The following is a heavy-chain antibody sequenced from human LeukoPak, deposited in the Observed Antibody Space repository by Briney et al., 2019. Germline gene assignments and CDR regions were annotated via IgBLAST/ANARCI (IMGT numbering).Heavy chain of an antibody. J-gene: IGHJ4*02. CDR2: IRYGGST. V-gene: IGHV4-30-4*01. CDR3: ARAAAVTNSWYYFDH. D-gene: IGHD6-13*01. Sequence: SETLSLTCTVSGDSVSSGDHHWSWIRQPPGKGLEWIGYIRYGGSTYYNPSLKSRVIISVDMSKNQFSLSLNSLSAADSAVYYCARAAAVTNSWYYFDHWGQGTLVTVSS. CDR1: GDSVSSGDHH.